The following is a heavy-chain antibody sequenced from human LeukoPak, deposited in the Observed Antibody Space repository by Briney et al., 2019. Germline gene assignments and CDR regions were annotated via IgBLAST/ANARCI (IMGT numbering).Heavy chain of an antibody. CDR3: VKGGGNVRRYFEY. CDR1: GFSFSSDA. J-gene: IGHJ4*02. V-gene: IGHV3-23*01. D-gene: IGHD4-23*01. Sequence: GGSLRLSCAASGFSFSSDAMTWVRQAPGKGLEWVSSISVNGGTTYYADSVKGRFTISRDSSKNTLYLQMNSLRAEDTAVYYCVKGGGNVRRYFEYWGQGTLVTVSS. CDR2: ISVNGGTT.